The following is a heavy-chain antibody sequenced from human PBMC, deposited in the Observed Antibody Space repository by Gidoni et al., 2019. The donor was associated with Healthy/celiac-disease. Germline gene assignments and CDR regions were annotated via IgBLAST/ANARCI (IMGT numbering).Heavy chain of an antibody. CDR2: IYHSGST. Sequence: QLQLQESGSGLVKPSQTLSLTCAVPGGSISSGGYSWSWLRQPPGKGLEWIGYIYHSGSTYYNPFLKSRVTISVDRSKNQFSLKLSSVTAADTAVYYCARSYYYGSGSPQIFDYWGQGTLVTVSS. D-gene: IGHD3-10*01. V-gene: IGHV4-30-2*01. CDR1: GGSISSGGYS. CDR3: ARSYYYGSGSPQIFDY. J-gene: IGHJ4*02.